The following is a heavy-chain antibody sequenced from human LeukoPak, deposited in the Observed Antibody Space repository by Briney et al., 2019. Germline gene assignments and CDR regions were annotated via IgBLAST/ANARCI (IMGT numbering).Heavy chain of an antibody. CDR1: GGSISSSSYY. D-gene: IGHD3-3*01. J-gene: IGHJ4*02. V-gene: IGHV4-39*01. Sequence: KPSETLSLTCTVSGGSISSSSYYWGWIRQPPGKGLEWIGSIYYSGSTYYNPSLKSRVTISVDTSKNQFSLKLSSVTAADTAVYYCARTYYDFWSGYYIDYWGQGTLVTVSS. CDR3: ARTYYDFWSGYYIDY. CDR2: IYYSGST.